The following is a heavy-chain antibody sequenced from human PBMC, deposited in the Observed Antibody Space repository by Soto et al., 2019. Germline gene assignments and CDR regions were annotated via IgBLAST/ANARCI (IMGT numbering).Heavy chain of an antibody. CDR1: GGTFSSYA. CDR3: ATFVREYSGLSEAFDI. CDR2: IIPIFGTA. V-gene: IGHV1-69*13. D-gene: IGHD5-12*01. J-gene: IGHJ3*02. Sequence: ASVKVSCKASGGTFSSYAISWVRQAPGQGLEWMGGIIPIFGTANYAQKFQGRVTITADESTSTAYMELSSLRSEDTAVYYCATFVREYSGLSEAFDIWGQGTMVTVSS.